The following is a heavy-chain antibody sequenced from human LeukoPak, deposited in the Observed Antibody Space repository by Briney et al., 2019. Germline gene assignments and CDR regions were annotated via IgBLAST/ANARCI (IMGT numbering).Heavy chain of an antibody. CDR3: TSKQDY. J-gene: IGHJ4*02. Sequence: GGSLRLSCAASGFTFSNYWMHWVRQAPGMGLVWVSRINTDGSDTTYADSVNGRFTISRDNAKNTLYLQMNSLRAEDTAVYYCTSKQDYWGQGTLVTVSS. V-gene: IGHV3-74*01. CDR1: GFTFSNYW. CDR2: INTDGSDT.